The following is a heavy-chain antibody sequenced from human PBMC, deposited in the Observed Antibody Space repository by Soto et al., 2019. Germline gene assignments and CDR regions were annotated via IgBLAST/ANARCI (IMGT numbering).Heavy chain of an antibody. D-gene: IGHD2-21*02. CDR1: GGNFSSYA. CDR3: AREHIVVVTAIYYYGMDV. CDR2: IIPIFGTA. J-gene: IGHJ6*02. Sequence: GASVKVSCKASGGNFSSYAISWVRQAPGQGLEWMGGIIPIFGTANYAQKFQGRVTITADESTSTAYMELSSLRSEDTAVYYCAREHIVVVTAIYYYGMDVWGQGTTVTVSS. V-gene: IGHV1-69*13.